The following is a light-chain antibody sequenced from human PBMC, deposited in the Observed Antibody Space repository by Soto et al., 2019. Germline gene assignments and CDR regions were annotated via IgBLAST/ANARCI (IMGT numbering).Light chain of an antibody. Sequence: EVVMTQSPATLSVSPGERATLSCRASQSVSSTLAWYQQKPGQAPRLLIYGASTRATGIPARFSGSASGTEFTLTISSLQSEDFAVYYCQQYSNWPLTVGGGNKVEIK. CDR2: GAS. J-gene: IGKJ4*01. V-gene: IGKV3-15*01. CDR1: QSVSST. CDR3: QQYSNWPLT.